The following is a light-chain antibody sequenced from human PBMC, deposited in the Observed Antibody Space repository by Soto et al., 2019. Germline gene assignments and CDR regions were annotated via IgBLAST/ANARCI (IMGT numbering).Light chain of an antibody. Sequence: EIVMTQSPATLSVSPGERATLSRRASQSVSSNLAWYQQKPGQAPRLLIYGASTRATGIPARFSGSGSGTEFTLTISSLQSEDFAVYYCQQYSNWPYTFGQGTNLEIK. V-gene: IGKV3-15*01. CDR2: GAS. CDR1: QSVSSN. J-gene: IGKJ2*01. CDR3: QQYSNWPYT.